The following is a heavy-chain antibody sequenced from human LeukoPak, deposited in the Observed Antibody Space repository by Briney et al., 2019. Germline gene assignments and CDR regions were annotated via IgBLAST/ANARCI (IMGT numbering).Heavy chain of an antibody. D-gene: IGHD5-24*01. V-gene: IGHV4-59*01. J-gene: IGHJ4*02. CDR1: GGSISSYY. CDR2: IYYSGIT. Sequence: SETLSLTCTVSGGSISSYYWSWIRQPPGKGLEWIGYIYYSGITNYNPSLKSRVTISVDTSKNQFSLKLSSVTGADTAVYLCSRERGYNYCSRSDFGYWGQGTLVTVSS. CDR3: SRERGYNYCSRSDFGY.